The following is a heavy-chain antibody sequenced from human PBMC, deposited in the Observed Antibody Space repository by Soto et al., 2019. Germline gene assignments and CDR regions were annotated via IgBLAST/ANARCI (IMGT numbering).Heavy chain of an antibody. CDR2: IFPLTDIP. J-gene: IGHJ4*02. Sequence: QVQLAQSGTEVKKPGSSVKVSCKASGGTFRNYPINWVLQAPGQGLEWMGSIFPLTDIPDYAQKFQARLTISADKATSTAYMEFSGLTSDDTAMYFCARSTVVVLHYFESWGQGTLVTVSS. D-gene: IGHD4-4*01. CDR1: GGTFRNYP. V-gene: IGHV1-69*02. CDR3: ARSTVVVLHYFES.